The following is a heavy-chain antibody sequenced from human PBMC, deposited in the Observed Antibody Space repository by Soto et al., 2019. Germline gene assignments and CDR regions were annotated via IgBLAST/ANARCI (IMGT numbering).Heavy chain of an antibody. Sequence: QVQLQESGPGLVKPSETLSLTCTVSGGSISTSDYYWGWIRQPPGKGLEWIGSIYYSGSTYYNPSPKSRVTMSEDTSNNQFSLKLSSVAATDTAVYYVARGTTWPLWFDPWGQGTLVTVSS. CDR2: IYYSGST. CDR3: ARGTTWPLWFDP. J-gene: IGHJ5*02. CDR1: GGSISTSDYY. V-gene: IGHV4-39*01.